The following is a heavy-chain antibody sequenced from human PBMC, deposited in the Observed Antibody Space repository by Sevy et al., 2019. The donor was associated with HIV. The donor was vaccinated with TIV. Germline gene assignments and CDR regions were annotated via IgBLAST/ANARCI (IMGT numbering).Heavy chain of an antibody. Sequence: GGSLRLSCAASGFSFSTHAMHWVRQAPGKGLEWVAVISFDGSDKYYTDSVKGRFTISRDDSKNTLLLQVSSLRAEDTAVYYCARDAGYSTVWYPGHWGQGTLVTVSS. J-gene: IGHJ4*02. CDR2: ISFDGSDK. D-gene: IGHD6-19*01. CDR3: ARDAGYSTVWYPGH. V-gene: IGHV3-30*03. CDR1: GFSFSTHA.